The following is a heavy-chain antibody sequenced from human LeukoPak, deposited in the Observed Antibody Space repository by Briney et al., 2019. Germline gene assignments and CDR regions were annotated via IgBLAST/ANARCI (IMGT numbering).Heavy chain of an antibody. D-gene: IGHD6-6*01. V-gene: IGHV1-69*05. CDR1: GGTFSSYA. CDR3: ASGLAARSLYFDY. Sequence: GASVKVSCKASGGTFSSYAISWVRQAPGQGLEWMGGIIPIFGTANYAQKFQGRVTITTDESTSTAYMELSSLRSEDTAVYYCASGLAARSLYFDYWGQGTLVTVSS. J-gene: IGHJ4*02. CDR2: IIPIFGTA.